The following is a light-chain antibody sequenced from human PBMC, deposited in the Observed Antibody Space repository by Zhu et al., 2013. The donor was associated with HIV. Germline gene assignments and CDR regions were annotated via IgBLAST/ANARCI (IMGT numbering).Light chain of an antibody. J-gene: IGLJ3*02. Sequence: QSVLTQPPSVSGAPGQWVTISCTGTASDIGAGYDVHWYQQIPGTAPKLLIYGNKHRPSGVPDRFSGSKSGTSASLAITGLQTEDEADYYCQSYGGTLYGSVFGGGTKLTVL. CDR2: GNK. CDR3: QSYGGTLYGSV. V-gene: IGLV1-40*01. CDR1: ASDIGAGYD.